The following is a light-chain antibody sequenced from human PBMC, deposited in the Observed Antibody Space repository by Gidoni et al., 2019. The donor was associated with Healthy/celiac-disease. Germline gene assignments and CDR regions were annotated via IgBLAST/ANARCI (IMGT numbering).Light chain of an antibody. J-gene: IGKJ5*01. V-gene: IGKV3-11*01. Sequence: EIVLTQSTATLSLSPGERATLSCRASQSVSRYLAWYQQKPGQAPRLLIYDASNRATGIPARFSGSGSGTDFTLTISSLEPEDFAVYYCHQRSNWPPTFGQGTRLEIK. CDR3: HQRSNWPPT. CDR2: DAS. CDR1: QSVSRY.